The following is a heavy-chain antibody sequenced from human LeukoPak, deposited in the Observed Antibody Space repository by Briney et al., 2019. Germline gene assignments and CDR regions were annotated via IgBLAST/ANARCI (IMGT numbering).Heavy chain of an antibody. CDR2: MNPNSGDT. V-gene: IGHV1-8*01. Sequence: ASVKVSCKASGYTFTSYDINWVRQATGQGLEWMGWMNPNSGDTGYAQKFQGRVTMTRNTSISTAYMELSSLRSEDTAVYYCARVGGIGYCSSTSCSPPDYWGQGTLVTVSS. D-gene: IGHD2-2*01. J-gene: IGHJ4*02. CDR1: GYTFTSYD. CDR3: ARVGGIGYCSSTSCSPPDY.